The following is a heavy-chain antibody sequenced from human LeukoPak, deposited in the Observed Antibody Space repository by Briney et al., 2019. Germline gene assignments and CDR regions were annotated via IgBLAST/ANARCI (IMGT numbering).Heavy chain of an antibody. CDR2: LSDSGSST. CDR3: AKTLWGLTLLSSDH. J-gene: IGHJ4*02. D-gene: IGHD2-21*02. V-gene: IGHV3-23*01. CDR1: GFTFSSFA. Sequence: PGGSLRLSCAASGFTFSSFAMSWVRQAPGKGLEWVSALSDSGSSTYYADSVKGRFTIYRDNSKNTLYLHMNSLRAGDTAVYYCAKTLWGLTLLSSDHWGQGTLVTVSS.